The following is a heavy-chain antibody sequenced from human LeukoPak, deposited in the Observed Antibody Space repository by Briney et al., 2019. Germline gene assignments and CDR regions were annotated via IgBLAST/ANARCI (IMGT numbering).Heavy chain of an antibody. Sequence: SCKASGGTFNNYVINWVRQAPGQGLEWVSVIYSGGSTYYADSVKGRFTISRDNSKNTLYLQMNSLRAEDTAVYYCAREGDYYGSGSFDYWGQGTLVTVSS. V-gene: IGHV3-66*01. CDR1: GGTFNNYV. J-gene: IGHJ4*02. CDR3: AREGDYYGSGSFDY. CDR2: IYSGGST. D-gene: IGHD3-10*01.